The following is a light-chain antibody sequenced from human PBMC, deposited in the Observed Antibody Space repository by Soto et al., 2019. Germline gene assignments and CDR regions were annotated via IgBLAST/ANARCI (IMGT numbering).Light chain of an antibody. CDR1: QSVSSNY. CDR2: DVS. Sequence: DIVLTQSPGTLSLSPGERATLSCRSSQSVSSNYLAWYQQKPDQAPRLVIYDVSGRATGIPDRFSGSGSGTDFTLTISRLEPEDFAEYYCQQYGSSPTFGQGTKVEIK. CDR3: QQYGSSPT. V-gene: IGKV3-20*01. J-gene: IGKJ1*01.